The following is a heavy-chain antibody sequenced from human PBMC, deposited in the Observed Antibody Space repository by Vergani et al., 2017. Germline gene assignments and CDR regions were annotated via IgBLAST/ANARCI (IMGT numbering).Heavy chain of an antibody. D-gene: IGHD6-13*01. CDR3: ARRIAAASYGAFDI. V-gene: IGHV5-51*01. CDR1: GYSFTNYW. CDR2: FFPGDSDT. J-gene: IGHJ3*02. Sequence: EVQLVPSGAEVRKPGESLTISCEVSGYSFTNYWIGWVRQMPGKGLGWMGIFFPGDSDTRYSPSFQGLVTISGDKSISTAYLQWSSLKASDTAMYYCARRIAAASYGAFDIWGQGTMVTVSS.